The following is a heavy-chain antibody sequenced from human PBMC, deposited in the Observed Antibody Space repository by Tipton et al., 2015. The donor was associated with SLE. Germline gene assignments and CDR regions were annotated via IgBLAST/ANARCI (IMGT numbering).Heavy chain of an antibody. V-gene: IGHV4-59*01. D-gene: IGHD1-1*01. CDR1: GGSISSYY. CDR2: IYTSGST. J-gene: IGHJ3*02. Sequence: TLSLTCTVSGGSISSYYWSWIRQPPGKGLEWIGYIYTSGSTNHNPSLKSRVTISVDTSKNQFSLKLSSVTAADTAVYYCARDLEAFDIWGQGTMVTVSS. CDR3: ARDLEAFDI.